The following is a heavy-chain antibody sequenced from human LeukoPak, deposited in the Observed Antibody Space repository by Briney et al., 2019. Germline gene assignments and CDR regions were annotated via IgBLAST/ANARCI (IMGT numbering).Heavy chain of an antibody. CDR2: ISAYNGNT. V-gene: IGHV1-18*01. CDR1: GYTFTSYG. J-gene: IGHJ6*03. D-gene: IGHD1-26*01. Sequence: GASVKDSCKASGYTFTSYGISWVRQAPGQGLEWMGWISAYNGNTNYAQKLQGRVTMTTDTSTSTAYMELRSLRSDDTALYYCARDSGSYSGDYYYYMDVWGKGTTVTVSS. CDR3: ARDSGSYSGDYYYYMDV.